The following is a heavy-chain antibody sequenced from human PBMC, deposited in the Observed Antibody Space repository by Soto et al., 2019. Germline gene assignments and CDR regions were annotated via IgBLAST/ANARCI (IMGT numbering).Heavy chain of an antibody. CDR2: ISNSGSPL. CDR1: GFTFSNHC. Sequence: GGSLRLSCTASGFTFSNHCMSWIRQAQGKGLEWVSYISNSGSPLYYADSVRGRFTISRDNAKNSLYLQMSSLMAEDTALYYCTRDPDKTSKIDXWGQGTQVTVSX. J-gene: IGHJ5*02. D-gene: IGHD1-7*01. V-gene: IGHV3-11*01. CDR3: TRDPDKTSKIDX.